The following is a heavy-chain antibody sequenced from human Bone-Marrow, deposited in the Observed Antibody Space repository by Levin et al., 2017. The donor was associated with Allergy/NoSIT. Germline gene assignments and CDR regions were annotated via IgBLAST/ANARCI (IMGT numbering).Heavy chain of an antibody. Sequence: GGSLRLSCEASGFIFNEFAMHWVRQVPGKGLEWVSGIMWDSTRMDYADSVKGRFIISRDNAKKSLYLEMNGLRVDDTALYYCVKDRTSVDNWNYGGPFESWGQGTLVTVSS. J-gene: IGHJ4*02. CDR2: IMWDSTRM. V-gene: IGHV3-9*01. D-gene: IGHD1-7*01. CDR1: GFIFNEFA. CDR3: VKDRTSVDNWNYGGPFES.